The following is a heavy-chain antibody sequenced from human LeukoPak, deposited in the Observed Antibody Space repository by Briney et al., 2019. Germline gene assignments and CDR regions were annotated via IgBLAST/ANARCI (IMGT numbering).Heavy chain of an antibody. V-gene: IGHV4-34*01. D-gene: IGHD1-26*01. CDR2: INHSGST. J-gene: IGHJ5*02. CDR3: ARDGGGYPNWFDP. Sequence: SETLSLTCAVYGGSFSGYYWSWIRQPPGKGLEWIGEINHSGSTNYNPSLKSRVTISVDTSKNQFSLKLSSVTAADTAVYYCARDGGGYPNWFDPWGQGTLVTVSS. CDR1: GGSFSGYY.